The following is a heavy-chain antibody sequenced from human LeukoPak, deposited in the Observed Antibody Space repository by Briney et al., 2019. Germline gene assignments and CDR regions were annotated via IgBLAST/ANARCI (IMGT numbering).Heavy chain of an antibody. D-gene: IGHD3-16*01. V-gene: IGHV3-23*01. CDR2: IPRNGGST. Sequence: PGGSLRLSCAASGFTFSSYAMSWVRQAPGKGLEWVSSIPRNGGSTYYADSVKGRFTISRDNSKNTLYVKMNSVRVDDTAVSYCAYAPRFGDHAAEYFYYYMDVWGKGTTVTVSS. CDR1: GFTFSSYA. CDR3: AYAPRFGDHAAEYFYYYMDV. J-gene: IGHJ6*03.